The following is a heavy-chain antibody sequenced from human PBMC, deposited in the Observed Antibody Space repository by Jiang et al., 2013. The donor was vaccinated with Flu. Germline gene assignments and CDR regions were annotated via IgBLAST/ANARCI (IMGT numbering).Heavy chain of an antibody. CDR1: GGSISSSSYY. J-gene: IGHJ3*02. V-gene: IGHV4-39*01. CDR3: ARHAAYDFWSGYRDAFDI. Sequence: PSETLSLTCTVSGGSISSSSYYWGWIGQPPGKGLEWIGSIYYGGSTYYNPSLKSRVTISVDTSKNQFSLKLSSVTAADTAVYYCARHAAYDFWSGYRDAFDIWGQGTMVTVSS. CDR2: IYYGGST. D-gene: IGHD3-3*01.